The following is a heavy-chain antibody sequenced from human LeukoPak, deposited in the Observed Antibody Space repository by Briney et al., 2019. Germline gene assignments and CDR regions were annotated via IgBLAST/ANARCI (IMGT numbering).Heavy chain of an antibody. V-gene: IGHV3-23*01. CDR2: ISGSGGST. J-gene: IGHJ3*02. CDR1: GFTFSSYS. Sequence: GGSLRLSCAASGFTFSSYSMNWVRQAPGKGLEWDSAISGSGGSTYYADSVKGRFTISRDNSKNTLYLQMNSLRAEDTAVYYCAIGRWTTTDAFDIWRRGTMVTVSS. CDR3: AIGRWTTTDAFDI. D-gene: IGHD1-14*01.